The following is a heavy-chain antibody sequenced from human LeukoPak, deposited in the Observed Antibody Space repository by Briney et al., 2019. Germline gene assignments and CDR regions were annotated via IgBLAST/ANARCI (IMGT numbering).Heavy chain of an antibody. V-gene: IGHV1-8*02. CDR3: ARGDYYDSSGSHADY. D-gene: IGHD3-22*01. J-gene: IGHJ4*02. CDR2: MNPNSGNT. Sequence: ASVKVSCKASGYTFTSYGISWVRQAPGQGLEWMGWMNPNSGNTGYAQKFQGRVTMTRNTSISTAYMELSSLGSEDTAVYYCARGDYYDSSGSHADYWGQGTLVTVSS. CDR1: GYTFTSYG.